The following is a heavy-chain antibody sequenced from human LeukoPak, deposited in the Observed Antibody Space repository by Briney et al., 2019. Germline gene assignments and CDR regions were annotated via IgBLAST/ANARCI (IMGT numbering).Heavy chain of an antibody. V-gene: IGHV3-23*01. D-gene: IGHD3-3*01. CDR3: AKLPDFGVGYYYYYMDV. CDR1: GFTFKYFA. Sequence: GGSLRLSCAASGFTFKYFAMAWVRQAPGKGLEWVSAISGSGGSTYYADSVKGRFTISRDNSKNTLYLQMNSLRAEDTALYYCAKLPDFGVGYYYYYMDVWGKGTTVTVSS. CDR2: ISGSGGST. J-gene: IGHJ6*03.